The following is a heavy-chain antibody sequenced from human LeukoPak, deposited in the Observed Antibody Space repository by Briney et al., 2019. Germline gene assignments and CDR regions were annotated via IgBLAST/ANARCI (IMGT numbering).Heavy chain of an antibody. D-gene: IGHD5-12*01. J-gene: IGHJ4*02. Sequence: GRSLRLSCAASGFTFSSYGMHWVRQAPGKGLEWVSAISGSGGSTYYADSVKGRFTISRDNSKNTLYLQMNSLRAEDTAVYYCAKDRWLPRIDDYWGQGTLVTVSS. CDR2: ISGSGGST. V-gene: IGHV3-23*01. CDR1: GFTFSSYG. CDR3: AKDRWLPRIDDY.